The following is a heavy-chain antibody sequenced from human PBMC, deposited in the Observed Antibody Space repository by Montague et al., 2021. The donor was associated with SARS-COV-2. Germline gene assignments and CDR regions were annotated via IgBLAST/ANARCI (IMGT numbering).Heavy chain of an antibody. CDR3: ARARVVVLTIRNWFDP. V-gene: IGHV4-31*03. Sequence: TLSLTCTVSGGSISSGGYYWSWIRQHPGKGLEWIGYIYYSGSTYYNPSLKSRLTISVDTSKNRFSLKLSSVTAADTAMYYCARARVVVLTIRNWFDPWGQGTLVTVSS. D-gene: IGHD2-2*01. CDR2: IYYSGST. J-gene: IGHJ5*02. CDR1: GGSISSGGYY.